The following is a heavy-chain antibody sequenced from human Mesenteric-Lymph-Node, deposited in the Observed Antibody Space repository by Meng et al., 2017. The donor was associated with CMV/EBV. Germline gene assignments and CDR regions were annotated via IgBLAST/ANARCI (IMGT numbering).Heavy chain of an antibody. Sequence: SETLSLTCTVSGGSVSSGSYYWSWIRQPPGKGLEWIGYIYYSGSTNYNPSLKSRVTISVDTSKNQFSLKLSSVTAADTAVYYCARGECSGGRCYLDYWGPGTLVTVSS. CDR2: IYYSGST. V-gene: IGHV4-61*01. D-gene: IGHD2-15*01. CDR1: GGSVSSGSYY. CDR3: ARGECSGGRCYLDY. J-gene: IGHJ4*02.